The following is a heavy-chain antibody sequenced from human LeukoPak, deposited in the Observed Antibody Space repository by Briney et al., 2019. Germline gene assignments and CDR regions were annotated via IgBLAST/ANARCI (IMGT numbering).Heavy chain of an antibody. J-gene: IGHJ4*02. V-gene: IGHV3-7*01. Sequence: GGSLRLSCAASGFTFSSYWMSWVRQAPGNGLEWVATIKQDGSEKDFVDSVKGRFTISRDNAKNSLYLQMNSLRAEDTALYYCARVGYYYHYWGQGTLVTVSS. CDR3: ARVGYYYHY. CDR2: IKQDGSEK. D-gene: IGHD3-22*01. CDR1: GFTFSSYW.